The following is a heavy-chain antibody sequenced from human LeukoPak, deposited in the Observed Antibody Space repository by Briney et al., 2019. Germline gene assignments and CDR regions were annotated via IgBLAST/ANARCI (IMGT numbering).Heavy chain of an antibody. Sequence: GGSLRLSCAASGFTFSSYSMNWVRQAPGKGLEWVSSISSSSSYVYYADSVKGRFTISRDNAKNSLYLQMNSLRAEDTAVYYCARRRWYYYDSSGDAFDIWGQGTMVTVSS. V-gene: IGHV3-21*01. CDR1: GFTFSSYS. D-gene: IGHD3-22*01. J-gene: IGHJ3*02. CDR3: ARRRWYYYDSSGDAFDI. CDR2: ISSSSSYV.